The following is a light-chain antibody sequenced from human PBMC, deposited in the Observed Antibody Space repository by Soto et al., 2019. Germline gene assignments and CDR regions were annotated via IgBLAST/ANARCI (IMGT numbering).Light chain of an antibody. J-gene: IGLJ1*01. CDR3: AAWDDSLNGYV. CDR2: SNN. CDR1: SSNIGSNT. V-gene: IGLV1-44*01. Sequence: HSVLNYPPSASRTPGQSVTLSCSGSSSNIGSNTVTWYQQLPGTAPELLIYSNNQRPSGVPDRFSGSKSGTSASLAISGLQSEDEADYYCAAWDDSLNGYVFGTGTKVTV.